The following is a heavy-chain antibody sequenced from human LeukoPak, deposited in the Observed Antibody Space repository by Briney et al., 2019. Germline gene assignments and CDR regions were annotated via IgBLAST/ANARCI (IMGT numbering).Heavy chain of an antibody. D-gene: IGHD6-13*01. CDR3: ARERTAADGSYFLGWFDP. J-gene: IGHJ5*02. Sequence: GGSLRLFCVASGFYFTSSEMNWLRQAPGKGLEWISYISTSGNTIHYADSVKGRSTISRDNPKNSLYLQMNSLRAEDTAVYYCARERTAADGSYFLGWFDPWGQGTLVTVSS. V-gene: IGHV3-48*03. CDR2: ISTSGNTI. CDR1: GFYFTSSE.